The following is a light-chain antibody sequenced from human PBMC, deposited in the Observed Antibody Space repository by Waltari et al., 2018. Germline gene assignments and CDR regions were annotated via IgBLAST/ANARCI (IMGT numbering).Light chain of an antibody. CDR2: DAS. Sequence: DIQMTQSPSSLSASVGARVTITCQASRDINNYLNWYQQKPGKAPKLLIYDASTLETGVPSRFSGSGSGTDFTLTISSLQPEDFATYYCQQSYSTPTFGGGTKVEIK. CDR1: RDINNY. J-gene: IGKJ4*01. CDR3: QQSYSTPT. V-gene: IGKV1-39*01.